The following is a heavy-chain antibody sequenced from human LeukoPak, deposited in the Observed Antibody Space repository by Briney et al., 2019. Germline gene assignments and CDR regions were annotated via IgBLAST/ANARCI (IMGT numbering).Heavy chain of an antibody. J-gene: IGHJ4*02. Sequence: GGSLRLSCAGSGFTFRNRWATWVRQAPGKGLEWVASTGQYGHDNDYVDSVRGRFTISRDFAKISLFLQMNSLRVEDTAVYYCAAGGAPGRFDYWGQGTLVTVSS. CDR2: TGQYGHDN. CDR1: GFTFRNRW. CDR3: AAGGAPGRFDY. D-gene: IGHD6-13*01. V-gene: IGHV3-7*01.